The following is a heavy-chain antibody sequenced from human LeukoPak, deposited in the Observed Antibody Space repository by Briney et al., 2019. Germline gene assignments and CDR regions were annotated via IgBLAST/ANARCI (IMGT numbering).Heavy chain of an antibody. CDR3: AGPSSGQSFDI. CDR1: GFTVSSNY. J-gene: IGHJ3*02. Sequence: PGGSLRLSCAASGFTVSSNYMSWVRQAPGKGLEWVSVIYTGGNTYYADSVKGRFTISRDNSKNTLYLQMHSLRAEDTAVYYCAGPSSGQSFDIWGQGTMVTVSS. V-gene: IGHV3-53*01. CDR2: IYTGGNT. D-gene: IGHD6-19*01.